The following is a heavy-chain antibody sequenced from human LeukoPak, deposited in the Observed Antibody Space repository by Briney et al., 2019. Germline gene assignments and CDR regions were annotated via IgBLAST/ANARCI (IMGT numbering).Heavy chain of an antibody. CDR2: ISGGAGST. CDR3: AKGAYYQNDY. D-gene: IGHD1-26*01. V-gene: IGHV3-23*01. Sequence: GGSLRLSCAASGFTFSSYAMSWVRQAPGKGLEWVSAISGGAGSTYYADSVKGRFTISRDDSKNTLYLQMNSLRADDTAVYYCAKGAYYQNDYWGQGTLVTVSP. J-gene: IGHJ4*02. CDR1: GFTFSSYA.